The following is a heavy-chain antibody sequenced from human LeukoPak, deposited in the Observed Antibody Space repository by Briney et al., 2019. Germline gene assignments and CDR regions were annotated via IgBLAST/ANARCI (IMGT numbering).Heavy chain of an antibody. V-gene: IGHV1-3*01. J-gene: IGHJ6*02. Sequence: ASVKVSCKASGYTFTSYAMHWVRQAPGQRLEWMGWINAGNGNTKYSQKFQGRVTMTEDTSTDTAYMELSSLRSEDTAVYYCATDKRPPDYGMDVWGQGTTVTVSS. CDR3: ATDKRPPDYGMDV. CDR1: GYTFTSYA. CDR2: INAGNGNT.